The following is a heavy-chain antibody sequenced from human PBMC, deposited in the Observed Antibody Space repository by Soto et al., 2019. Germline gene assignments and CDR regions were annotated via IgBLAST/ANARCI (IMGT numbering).Heavy chain of an antibody. CDR2: ISWNSGSI. CDR3: ALSFGPAVAGRIDY. Sequence: GGSLRLSCAASGFTFDDYAMHWVRQAPGKGLEWVSGISWNSGSIGYADSVKGRFTISRDNAKNSLYLQMNSLRAEDTALYYCALSFGPAVAGRIDYWGQGTLVTVSS. CDR1: GFTFDDYA. J-gene: IGHJ4*02. V-gene: IGHV3-9*01. D-gene: IGHD6-19*01.